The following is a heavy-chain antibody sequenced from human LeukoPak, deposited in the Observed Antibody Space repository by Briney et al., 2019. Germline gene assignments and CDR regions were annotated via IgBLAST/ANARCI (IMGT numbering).Heavy chain of an antibody. CDR1: GFTFDDYA. CDR2: ISWNSGSI. V-gene: IGHV3-9*01. Sequence: SGGSLRLSCAASGFTFDDYAMHWLRQAPGKGLEWVSGISWNSGSIGYADSVKGRFTISRDNAKNSLYLQMNSLIAEDTAVYYCAKDLKSTAAGLDYWGQGTLVTVSS. D-gene: IGHD6-13*01. CDR3: AKDLKSTAAGLDY. J-gene: IGHJ4*02.